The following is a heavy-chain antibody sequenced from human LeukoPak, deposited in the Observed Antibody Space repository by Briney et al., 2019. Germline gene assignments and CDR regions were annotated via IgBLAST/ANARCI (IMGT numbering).Heavy chain of an antibody. V-gene: IGHV1-2*06. CDR3: ARGGEDFNNWFDP. J-gene: IGHJ5*02. D-gene: IGHD3-16*01. CDR1: GYTFTGYY. Sequence: ASVKVSCKASGYTFTGYYMHWVRQAPGQGLEWMGRINPNSGGTNYAQKFQGRVTMTRDTSISTAYMELSRLRSDDTAVYYCARGGEDFNNWFDPWGQGTLVTVSS. CDR2: INPNSGGT.